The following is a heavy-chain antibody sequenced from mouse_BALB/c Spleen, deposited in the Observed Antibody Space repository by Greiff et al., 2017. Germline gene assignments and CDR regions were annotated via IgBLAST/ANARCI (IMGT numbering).Heavy chain of an antibody. CDR3: ARDRGGTGVDY. CDR2: ISDGGSYT. D-gene: IGHD4-1*01. V-gene: IGHV5-4*02. J-gene: IGHJ2*01. Sequence: EVQGVESGGGLVKPGGSLKLSCAASGFTFSDYYMYWVRQTPEKRLEWVATISDGGSYTYYPDSVKGRFTISRDNAKNNLYLQMSSLKSEDTAMYYCARDRGGTGVDYWGQGTTLTVSS. CDR1: GFTFSDYY.